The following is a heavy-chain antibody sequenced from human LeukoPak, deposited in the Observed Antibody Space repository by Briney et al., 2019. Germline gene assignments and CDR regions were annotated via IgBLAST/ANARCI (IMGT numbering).Heavy chain of an antibody. CDR3: AREMSEYYYFDY. CDR1: GYAFTNYY. CDR2: INPSGGST. V-gene: IGHV1-46*01. D-gene: IGHD2/OR15-2a*01. J-gene: IGHJ4*02. Sequence: ASVKVSCKASGYAFTNYYIHWVRQAPGQGLEWMGNINPSGGSTTYAQRFQDRVFMTGDTSATTVYMELSSLRSEDTAIYYCAREMSEYYYFDYWGQGTLVTAPS.